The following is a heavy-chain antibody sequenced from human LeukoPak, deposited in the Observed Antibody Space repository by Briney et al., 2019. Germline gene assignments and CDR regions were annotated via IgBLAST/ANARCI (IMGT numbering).Heavy chain of an antibody. CDR1: GGSISSSSYY. CDR2: IYDSGST. V-gene: IGHV4-39*07. CDR3: ARLTRVGATTGFDY. J-gene: IGHJ4*02. D-gene: IGHD1-26*01. Sequence: SETLSLTCTVSGGSISSSSYYWGWIRQPPGKGLEWIGSIYDSGSTYYNPSLKSRVTISVDTSKNQFSLKLSSVTAADTAVYYCARLTRVGATTGFDYWGQGTLVTVSS.